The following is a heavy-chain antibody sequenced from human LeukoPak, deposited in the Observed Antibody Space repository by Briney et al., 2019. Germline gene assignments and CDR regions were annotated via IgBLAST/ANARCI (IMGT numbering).Heavy chain of an antibody. Sequence: SETLSLTCTVSGGSFSSGSYYWSWIRQPAGKGLEWFGGIYTSGSTNYNPSLKSRVTMSVDTSKNQFSLKLSSVTAADTAVYYCARVRPTGLSSSWSFGYWGQGTLVTVSS. D-gene: IGHD6-13*01. CDR3: ARVRPTGLSSSWSFGY. J-gene: IGHJ4*02. V-gene: IGHV4-61*02. CDR1: GGSFSSGSYY. CDR2: IYTSGST.